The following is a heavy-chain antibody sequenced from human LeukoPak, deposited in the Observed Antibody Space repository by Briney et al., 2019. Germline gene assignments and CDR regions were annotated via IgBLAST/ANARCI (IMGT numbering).Heavy chain of an antibody. V-gene: IGHV4-59*01. J-gene: IGHJ5*02. CDR1: GGSISNYY. D-gene: IGHD2-15*01. CDR3: ARSGSSERPINWFDP. CDR2: IYYSGST. Sequence: MPSETLSLTCTVSGGSISNYYWSWIRQPPGKGLEWIGYIYYSGSTNYNPSLESRVTISVDTSKNQFSLKLRSVTAADTAVYYCARSGSSERPINWFDPWGQGTLVTVSS.